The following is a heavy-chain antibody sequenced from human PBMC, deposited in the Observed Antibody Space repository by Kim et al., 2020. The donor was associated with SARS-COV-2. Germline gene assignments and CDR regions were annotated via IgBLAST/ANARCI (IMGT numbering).Heavy chain of an antibody. V-gene: IGHV3-23*01. CDR3: AKDGGTNGVCYLY. Sequence: YADSVKGRFTISRDNSKNTLYLQMNSLRAEDTAVYYCAKDGGTNGVCYLYWGQGTLVTVSS. J-gene: IGHJ4*02. D-gene: IGHD2-8*01.